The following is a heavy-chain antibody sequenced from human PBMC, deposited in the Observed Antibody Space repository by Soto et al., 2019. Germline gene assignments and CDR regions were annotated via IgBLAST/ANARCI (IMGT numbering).Heavy chain of an antibody. CDR2: IDPSDSQT. CDR1: GYSFAGYW. Sequence: LGESLKISCKGSGYSFAGYWITWVRQKPGKGLEWMGRIDPSDSQTYYSPSFRGHVTISVTKSTTTVFLQWSSLRASDTAMYYCARQIYDSDTGPNFQYYFDSWGQGTPVTVSS. V-gene: IGHV5-10-1*01. J-gene: IGHJ4*02. D-gene: IGHD3-22*01. CDR3: ARQIYDSDTGPNFQYYFDS.